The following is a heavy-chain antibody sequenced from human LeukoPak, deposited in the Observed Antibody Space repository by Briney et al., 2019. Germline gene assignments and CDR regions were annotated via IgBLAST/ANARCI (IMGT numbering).Heavy chain of an antibody. CDR3: AITMIVVVSLDSDY. D-gene: IGHD3-22*01. CDR1: GFTFSSYA. V-gene: IGHV3-23*01. CDR2: ISGSGGST. Sequence: GGSLRLSCAASGFTFSSYAMSWVRQAPGKGLKWVSAISGSGGSTYYADSVKGRFTISRDNSKNTLYLQMNSLRAEDTAVYYCAITMIVVVSLDSDYWGQGTLVTVSS. J-gene: IGHJ4*02.